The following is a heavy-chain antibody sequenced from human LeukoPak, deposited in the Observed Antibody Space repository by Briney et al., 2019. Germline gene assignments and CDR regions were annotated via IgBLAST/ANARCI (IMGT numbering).Heavy chain of an antibody. D-gene: IGHD5-18*01. Sequence: PSETLSLTCTVSGGSISSSSYYWGWIRQPPGKGLEWIGSIYYSGSTYYNPSLKSRVTISVDTSKNQFSLKLSSVTAADTAVYYCARGGPYSYGPGVDYWGQGTLVTVSS. CDR2: IYYSGST. CDR1: GGSISSSSYY. V-gene: IGHV4-39*07. J-gene: IGHJ4*02. CDR3: ARGGPYSYGPGVDY.